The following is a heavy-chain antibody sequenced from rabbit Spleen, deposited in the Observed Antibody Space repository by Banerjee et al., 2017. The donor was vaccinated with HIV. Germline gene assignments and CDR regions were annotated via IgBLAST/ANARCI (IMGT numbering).Heavy chain of an antibody. D-gene: IGHD1-1*01. CDR1: GFSFSDRDV. V-gene: IGHV1S45*01. Sequence: EQLVESGGGLVQPEGSLTLTCKASGFSFSDRDVMCWVRQAPGKGLEWIACINASTGKPVYATWASGRFTISRASSTTVTLRMTSLTAADRATYFCARDSVGVIGWNFYLWGPGTLVTVS. J-gene: IGHJ4*01. CDR2: INASTGKP. CDR3: ARDSVGVIGWNFYL.